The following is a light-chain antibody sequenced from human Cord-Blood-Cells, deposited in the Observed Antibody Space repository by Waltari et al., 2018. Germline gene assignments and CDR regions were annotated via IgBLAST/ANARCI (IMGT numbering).Light chain of an antibody. J-gene: IGLJ2*01. CDR2: DVS. CDR3: SSYTSSSNVV. CDR1: SSEVGGYNY. V-gene: IGLV2-14*01. Sequence: QSALTQPASVSGSPGQSIPISCTGTSSEVGGYNYVSWYQQHPGKAPKLMIYDVSNRPSGVSNRFSGSKSGNTASLTISGLQAEDEADYYCSSYTSSSNVVFGGGTKLTVL.